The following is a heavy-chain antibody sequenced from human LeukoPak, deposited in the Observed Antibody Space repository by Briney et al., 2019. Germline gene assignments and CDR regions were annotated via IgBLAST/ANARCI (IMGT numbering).Heavy chain of an antibody. D-gene: IGHD3-9*01. Sequence: GRSLRLSCAASGFTFSSYAMHWVRQAPGKGLEWVPVISYDGSNKYYADSVKGRFTISRDNSKNTLYLQMNSLRAEDTAVYYCARDQGYDILTGYPSGWFDPWGQGTLVTVSS. CDR2: ISYDGSNK. J-gene: IGHJ5*02. CDR3: ARDQGYDILTGYPSGWFDP. CDR1: GFTFSSYA. V-gene: IGHV3-30*04.